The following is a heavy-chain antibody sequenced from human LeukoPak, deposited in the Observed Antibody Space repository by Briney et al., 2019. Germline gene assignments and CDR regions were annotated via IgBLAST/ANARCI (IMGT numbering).Heavy chain of an antibody. V-gene: IGHV4-34*12. CDR3: AKSNGYGLIDI. Sequence: PSETLSLTCAVYGGSFSGYYWSWIRQPPGKALEWIGNIFYSGSTYYSPSLKSRVTISLDTSRNQFSLKLNSVTAADTAVYYCAKSNGYGLIDIWGQGTMVTVSS. CDR1: GGSFSGYY. CDR2: IFYSGST. J-gene: IGHJ3*02. D-gene: IGHD3-10*01.